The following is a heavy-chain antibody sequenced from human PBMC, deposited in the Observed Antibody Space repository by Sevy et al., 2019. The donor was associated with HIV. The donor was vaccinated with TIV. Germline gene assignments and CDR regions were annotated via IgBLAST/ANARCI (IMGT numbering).Heavy chain of an antibody. CDR3: STDPIILLVVTDGKDV. CDR2: IKQDGSEK. Sequence: GGSLRLSCAASGFTFSSYWMSWVRQAPGKGLEWVANIKQDGSEKYYVDSVKGRFTISRDNAKNSLYLQMNSLKTEDTGIYYCSTDPIILLVVTDGKDVWGQGTTVTVSS. CDR1: GFTFSSYW. J-gene: IGHJ6*02. D-gene: IGHD2-8*02. V-gene: IGHV3-7*03.